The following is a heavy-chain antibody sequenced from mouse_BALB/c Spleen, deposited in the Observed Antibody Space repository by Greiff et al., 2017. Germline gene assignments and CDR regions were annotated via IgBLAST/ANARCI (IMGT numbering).Heavy chain of an antibody. CDR2: IDPANGNT. Sequence: EVKLVESGAELVKPGASVKLSCTASGFNIKDTYMHWVKQRPEQGLEWIGRIDPANGNTKYDPKFQGKATITADTSSNTAYLQLSSLTSEDTAVYYCAICGKGYYAMDYWGQGTSVTVSS. J-gene: IGHJ4*01. CDR1: GFNIKDTY. V-gene: IGHV14-3*02. CDR3: AICGKGYYAMDY.